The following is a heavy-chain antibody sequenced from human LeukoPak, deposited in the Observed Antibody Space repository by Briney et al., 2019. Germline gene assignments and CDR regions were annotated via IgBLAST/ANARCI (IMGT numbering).Heavy chain of an antibody. J-gene: IGHJ4*02. CDR3: AKEYGLGY. Sequence: GGSLRLSCAASGFAFSSYSMNWVRQAPGKGLEWVAFIRYNGSNKYYADSVKGRFTISRDNSKNTLYLQMNSLRAEDTAVYYCAKEYGLGYWGQGTLVTVSS. D-gene: IGHD3-10*01. CDR1: GFAFSSYS. V-gene: IGHV3-30*02. CDR2: IRYNGSNK.